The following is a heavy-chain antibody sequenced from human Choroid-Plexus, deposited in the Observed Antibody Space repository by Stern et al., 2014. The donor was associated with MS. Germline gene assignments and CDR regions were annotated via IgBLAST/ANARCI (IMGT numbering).Heavy chain of an antibody. CDR3: ARDHRSITIFGVVTDYYYLGMDV. J-gene: IGHJ6*02. CDR2: INPNTGGT. D-gene: IGHD3-3*01. CDR1: GYIFTGYY. Sequence: VHLVESGAEVKKPGASVKVSCKTSGYIFTGYYIHWVRQAPGQGLEWMAWINPNTGGTKYAQKFQGRVTMSRDTSISTASVELSSLTTADTAVYYCARDHRSITIFGVVTDYYYLGMDVWGQGTTVTVSS. V-gene: IGHV1-2*02.